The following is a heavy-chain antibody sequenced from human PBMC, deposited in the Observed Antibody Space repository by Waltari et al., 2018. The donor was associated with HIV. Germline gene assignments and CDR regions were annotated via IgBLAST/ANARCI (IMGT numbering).Heavy chain of an antibody. CDR1: GYTFTGYY. V-gene: IGHV1-2*04. Sequence: QVQLVQSGAEVKKPGASVKVSCKASGYTFTGYYMHWVRQAPGQGLEWMGWINPNSGGKNYAQKFQGWVTMTRDTSISTAYMELSRLRSDDTAVYYCARYGGMATQIGLDYWGQGTLVTVSS. CDR2: INPNSGGK. CDR3: ARYGGMATQIGLDY. D-gene: IGHD5-12*01. J-gene: IGHJ4*02.